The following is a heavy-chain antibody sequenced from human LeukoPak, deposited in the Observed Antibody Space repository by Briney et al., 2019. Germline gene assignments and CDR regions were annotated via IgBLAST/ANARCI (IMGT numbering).Heavy chain of an antibody. CDR3: AKGLSSIAAAGTIDY. CDR1: GFSLSSYA. J-gene: IGHJ4*02. CDR2: TSSSDSGT. D-gene: IGHD6-13*01. Sequence: GGSLRLSCAASGFSLSSYAMSWVRQAPGKGLEWVLATSSSDSGTYYADSVKGRFTISRDNSKNTLYLQMNSLRAEDTAVYYCAKGLSSIAAAGTIDYWGQGTLVTVSS. V-gene: IGHV3-23*01.